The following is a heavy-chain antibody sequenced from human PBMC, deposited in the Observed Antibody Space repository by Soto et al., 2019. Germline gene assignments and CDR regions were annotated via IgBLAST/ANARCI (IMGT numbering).Heavy chain of an antibody. CDR2: INPNSGGT. Sequence: ASVNVSCKASGYTFTGYYMHWVRQAPGQGLEWMGWINPNSGGTNYAQKFQGWVTMTRDTSISTAYMELSRLRSDDTAVYYCARAATYEPRSLRGSFDYWDQGTLVTVS. V-gene: IGHV1-2*04. D-gene: IGHD5-12*01. CDR1: GYTFTGYY. J-gene: IGHJ4*02. CDR3: ARAATYEPRSLRGSFDY.